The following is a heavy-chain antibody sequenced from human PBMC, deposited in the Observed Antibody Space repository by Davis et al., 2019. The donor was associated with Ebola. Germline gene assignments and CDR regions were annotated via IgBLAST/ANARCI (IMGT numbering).Heavy chain of an antibody. CDR3: ATERGLSSFDS. CDR2: IYYSGST. Sequence: PSETLSLTCTVSGGSISSGDYYWSWIRQPPGKGLEWIGYIYYSGSTFYNPSLKSRVTISVDTSKNQFSLKLTSVTAADTAVYYCATERGLSSFDSWGRGSLVTVSS. V-gene: IGHV4-30-4*01. J-gene: IGHJ4*02. CDR1: GGSISSGDYY. D-gene: IGHD3-16*02.